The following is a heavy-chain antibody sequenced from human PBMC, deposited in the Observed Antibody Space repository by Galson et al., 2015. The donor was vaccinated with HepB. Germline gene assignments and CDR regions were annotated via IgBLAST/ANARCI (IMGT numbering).Heavy chain of an antibody. J-gene: IGHJ5*02. CDR1: EFTLRSYG. CDR3: VRGYGYNWNWFDP. V-gene: IGHV3-30*17. D-gene: IGHD5-24*01. Sequence: SLRLSCAASEFTLRSYGVHWVRQTPGKGLEWLALISYDGSKEYYADSVKGRFTISRDSSKNTLYLQMNSLRAEDTAVYYCVRGYGYNWNWFDPWGQGSLVTVSS. CDR2: ISYDGSKE.